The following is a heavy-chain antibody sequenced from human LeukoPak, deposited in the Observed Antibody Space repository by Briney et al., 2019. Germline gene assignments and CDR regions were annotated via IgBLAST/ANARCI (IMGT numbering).Heavy chain of an antibody. CDR1: GFTFTSHG. Sequence: PGGPLRLSCAASGFTFTSHGMHWVRQAPGKGLEWVAVIWFDGSKTYYADSVKGRFTISRDNSKNTLDLQMNSLRAEDTAVYFCARDPGRSFDYWGQGTLVTVSS. CDR3: ARDPGRSFDY. CDR2: IWFDGSKT. V-gene: IGHV3-33*01. D-gene: IGHD1-26*01. J-gene: IGHJ4*02.